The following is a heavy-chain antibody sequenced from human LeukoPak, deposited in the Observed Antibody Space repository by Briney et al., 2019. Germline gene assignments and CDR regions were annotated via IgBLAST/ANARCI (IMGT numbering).Heavy chain of an antibody. CDR3: ARGVVIAPQTFDY. Sequence: SETLSLTCTVSGGSISNYYWSWIRQPPGKGLEWIGYIYYSGSTNYNPSLKSRVTISVDTSKNQFSLKLSSVTAADTAVYYCARGVVIAPQTFDYWGQGTLVTVSS. J-gene: IGHJ4*02. D-gene: IGHD2-21*01. CDR2: IYYSGST. V-gene: IGHV4-59*01. CDR1: GGSISNYY.